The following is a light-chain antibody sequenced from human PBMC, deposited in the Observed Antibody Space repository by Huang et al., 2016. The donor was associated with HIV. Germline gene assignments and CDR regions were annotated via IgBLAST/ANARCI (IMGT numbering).Light chain of an antibody. CDR3: QQFDNFPYT. V-gene: IGKV1-33*01. CDR1: QDISKY. J-gene: IGKJ2*01. CDR2: DAS. Sequence: DIQMAQSPSSLSVSVGDRVTITCQASQDISKYINWFQQKPGKAPKLLIYDASNLETGVPSRLSGSGSGTDFTVTISSLQPEDIATYYCQQFDNFPYTFGQGTKLEIK.